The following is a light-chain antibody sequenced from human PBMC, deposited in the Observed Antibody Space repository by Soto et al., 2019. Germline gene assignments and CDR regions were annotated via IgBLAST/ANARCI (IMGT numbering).Light chain of an antibody. J-gene: IGKJ1*01. CDR1: QTVTSN. CDR3: QQYGSSPPIT. V-gene: IGKV3-20*01. Sequence: DIVLTQSPDTLSLSPGERATLSCRASQTVTSNLAWYQQKPGQTPRLLIYGASTRAAGIPARFSGSGSGTDFTLTISRLEPEDFAVYYCQQYGSSPPITFGQGTKVDIK. CDR2: GAS.